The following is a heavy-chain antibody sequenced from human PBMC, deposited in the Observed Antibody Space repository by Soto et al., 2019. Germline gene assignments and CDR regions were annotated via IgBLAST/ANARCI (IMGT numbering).Heavy chain of an antibody. J-gene: IGHJ5*02. CDR1: GFTFSSYG. V-gene: IGHV3-30*18. CDR2: ISYDGSNK. D-gene: IGHD6-19*01. CDR3: AKDRWYSSGSVGH. Sequence: QVQLVESGGGVVQPGRSLRLSCAASGFTFSSYGMHWVRQAPGKGLEWVAVISYDGSNKYYADSVKGRFTISRDNSKNTLYLQMNSLRAEDTAVYYCAKDRWYSSGSVGHWGQGTLVTVSS.